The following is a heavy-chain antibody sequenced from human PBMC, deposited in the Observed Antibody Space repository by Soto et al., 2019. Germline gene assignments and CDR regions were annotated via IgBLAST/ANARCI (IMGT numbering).Heavy chain of an antibody. Sequence: QVQLVESGGGVVQPGSSLRLSCAASGFTFSSYGMHWVRQAPGKGLEWVAVIWYDGSSKYYADSVKDRFTISRDNSKNTLYLQMNSLRADDTAVYYRARARPTYDILTYFQYWGQSTLVTVSS. CDR2: IWYDGSSK. V-gene: IGHV3-33*01. CDR1: GFTFSSYG. CDR3: ARARPTYDILTYFQY. J-gene: IGHJ1*01. D-gene: IGHD3-9*01.